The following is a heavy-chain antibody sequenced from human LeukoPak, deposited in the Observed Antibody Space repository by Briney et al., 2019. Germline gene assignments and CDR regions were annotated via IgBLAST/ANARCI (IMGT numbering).Heavy chain of an antibody. J-gene: IGHJ5*02. Sequence: GGSLRLSCSASGFTFSSYAMHWVRQAPGKGLEYVSAISSNGGSTYYADSVKGRFTISRDNSKNTLYLQMNSLRAEDTAVYYCAKNPKITIFGVVISDWFDPWDQGTLVTVSS. CDR1: GFTFSSYA. D-gene: IGHD3-3*01. V-gene: IGHV3-64*04. CDR2: ISSNGGST. CDR3: AKNPKITIFGVVISDWFDP.